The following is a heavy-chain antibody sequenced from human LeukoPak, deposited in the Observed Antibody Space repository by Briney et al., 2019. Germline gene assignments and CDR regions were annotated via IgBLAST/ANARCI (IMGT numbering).Heavy chain of an antibody. Sequence: SVKLSCKASGGTFSSYAISWVRQAPGQRLEWMGRIIAIFGTANYAQKFQGRVTITTDESTSTAYMELSSLRSEDTAVYYCARGEVDTTMITATPLNYWGQGTLVTVSS. CDR2: IIAIFGTA. J-gene: IGHJ4*02. CDR3: ARGEVDTTMITATPLNY. V-gene: IGHV1-69*05. CDR1: GGTFSSYA. D-gene: IGHD5-18*01.